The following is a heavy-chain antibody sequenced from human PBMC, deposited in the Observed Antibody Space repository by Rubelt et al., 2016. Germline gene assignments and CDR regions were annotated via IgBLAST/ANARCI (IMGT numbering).Heavy chain of an antibody. J-gene: IGHJ4*02. CDR2: TYSGGST. Sequence: EVQLLESGGGLVQPGGSLRLSCAASGFTFSSYATTWVRQAPGKGLEWVSVTYSGGSTFYADSVKGRFTIPRDNSKNTLYVQMTSLRADDTAVYYCALVGEWIGYWGQGTLVTVSS. CDR3: ALVGEWIGY. CDR1: GFTFSSYA. D-gene: IGHD3-10*01. V-gene: IGHV3-23*03.